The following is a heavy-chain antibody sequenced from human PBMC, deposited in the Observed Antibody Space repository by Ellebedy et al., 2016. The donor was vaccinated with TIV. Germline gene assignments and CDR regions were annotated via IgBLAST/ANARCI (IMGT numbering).Heavy chain of an antibody. CDR1: GFTFDDYA. CDR2: ISWNSGSI. Sequence: GGSLRLSXAASGFTFDDYAMHWVRQAPGKGLEWVSGISWNSGSIGYADSVKGRFTISRDNAKNSLYLQMNSLRAEDTALYYCAKVAVAGVFDYWGQGTLVTVSS. CDR3: AKVAVAGVFDY. J-gene: IGHJ4*02. D-gene: IGHD6-19*01. V-gene: IGHV3-9*01.